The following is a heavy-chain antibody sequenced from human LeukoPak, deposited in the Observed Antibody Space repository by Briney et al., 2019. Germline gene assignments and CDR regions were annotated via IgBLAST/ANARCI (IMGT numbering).Heavy chain of an antibody. J-gene: IGHJ4*02. CDR2: IWYDGSNK. V-gene: IGHV3-33*06. CDR3: AKDPHVVGATTFDY. D-gene: IGHD1-26*01. CDR1: GFTFSSYG. Sequence: TGGSLRLSCAASGFTFSSYGMHWVRQAPGKGLEWVAVIWYDGSNKYYADSVKGRFTISRDNSKNTLYLQMNSLRAEDTAVYYCAKDPHVVGATTFDYWGQGILVTVSS.